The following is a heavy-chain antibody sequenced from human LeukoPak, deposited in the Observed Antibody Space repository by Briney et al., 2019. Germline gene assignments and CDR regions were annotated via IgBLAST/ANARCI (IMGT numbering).Heavy chain of an antibody. CDR1: GYTFTGYY. V-gene: IGHV1-2*06. CDR3: ARDSSGCDPTFDY. CDR2: INPNSGGT. Sequence: ASVKVSCKASGYTFTGYYMHWVRQAPGQGLEWMGRINPNSGGTNYAQKFQGRVTMTRDTSISTAYMELSRLRSDDTAVYYCARDSSGCDPTFDYWGQGTLVTVSS. J-gene: IGHJ4*02. D-gene: IGHD5-12*01.